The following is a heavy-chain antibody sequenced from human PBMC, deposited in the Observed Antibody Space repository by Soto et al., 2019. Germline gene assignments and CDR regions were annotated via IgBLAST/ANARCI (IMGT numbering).Heavy chain of an antibody. D-gene: IGHD6-13*01. CDR3: ARYRFSGTWSKFDY. CDR2: IYHTGTT. J-gene: IGHJ4*02. CDR1: GVFLGSDAYY. Sequence: PSETLSLTCSVSGVFLGSDAYYWGWIRQRPGKGLEWIGNIYHTGTTYYTPSLKSRVTLSLDTSKNQFSLRLNSVTAADTAIYFRARYRFSGTWSKFDYWGQGTLVTV. V-gene: IGHV4-30-4*01.